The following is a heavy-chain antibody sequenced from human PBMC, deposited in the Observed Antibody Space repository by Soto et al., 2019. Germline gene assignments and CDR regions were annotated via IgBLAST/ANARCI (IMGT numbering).Heavy chain of an antibody. V-gene: IGHV3-66*01. CDR1: GFTVSSNY. CDR2: IFAGGTT. D-gene: IGHD2-15*01. CDR3: ARDRSGVDY. J-gene: IGHJ4*02. Sequence: GGSLRLSCAASGFTVSSNYMSWVRQAPGKGLEWVSVIFAGGTTYYADFVTGRFTISRDSSYNTLYLQMNSLRAEDTAVYYCARDRSGVDYPGRGTLVTVSS.